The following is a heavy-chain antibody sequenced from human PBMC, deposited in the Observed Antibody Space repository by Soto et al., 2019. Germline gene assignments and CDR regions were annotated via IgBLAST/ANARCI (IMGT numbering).Heavy chain of an antibody. CDR2: ISSSSSYI. V-gene: IGHV3-21*01. CDR1: GFTFSSYS. J-gene: IGHJ6*02. CDR3: ARDRYSSSSDYYYGMDV. Sequence: GGSLRLSCAASGFTFSSYSMNWVRQAPGKGLEWVSSISSSSSYIYYADSVKGRSTISRDNAKNSLYLQMNSLRAEDTAVYYCARDRYSSSSDYYYGMDVWGQGTTVTVSS. D-gene: IGHD6-6*01.